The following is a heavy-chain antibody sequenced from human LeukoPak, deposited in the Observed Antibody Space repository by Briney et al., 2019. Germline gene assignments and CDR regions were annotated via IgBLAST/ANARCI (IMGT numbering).Heavy chain of an antibody. Sequence: GGSLRLSCAASGFTFSSYAMSWVRQAPRKGLEWVSGVSGADGTTYYADSVKGRFTISRDNSKSTLYLQMNNLRAEDTAVYYCAKHWSYCSTTSCFFNYYYYYMDVWGQGTLVTVSS. D-gene: IGHD2-2*01. CDR2: VSGADGTT. CDR1: GFTFSSYA. J-gene: IGHJ6*03. CDR3: AKHWSYCSTTSCFFNYYYYYMDV. V-gene: IGHV3-23*01.